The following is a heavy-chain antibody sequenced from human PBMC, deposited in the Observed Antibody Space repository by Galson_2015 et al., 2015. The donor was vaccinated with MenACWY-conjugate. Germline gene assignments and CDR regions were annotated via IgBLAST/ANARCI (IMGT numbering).Heavy chain of an antibody. CDR1: GYTFTRYA. D-gene: IGHD6-19*01. CDR2: INTKTGNP. V-gene: IGHV7-4-1*02. Sequence: SVKVSCKASGYTFTRYAMNWVRQAPGQGLEWMGWINTKTGNPTYAQGFTGRFVISLDTSVSAAYLQISSLQAEDTAVYYCARTLAVTGSTINWFDPWGQGTLVTVSS. CDR3: ARTLAVTGSTINWFDP. J-gene: IGHJ5*02.